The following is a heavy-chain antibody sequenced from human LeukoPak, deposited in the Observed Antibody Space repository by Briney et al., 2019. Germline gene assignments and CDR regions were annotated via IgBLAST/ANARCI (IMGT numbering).Heavy chain of an antibody. CDR1: GFTFHSSW. D-gene: IGHD6-19*01. Sequence: GGSLRLSCAASGFTFHSSWMSWVRQAPGKGLEWVASIKHDGSEKYYVDSVKGRFTISRDNAKNSLFLQMNSLRAEDTAVYYCASSGWYDPFDYWGQGTLVTASS. J-gene: IGHJ4*02. V-gene: IGHV3-7*01. CDR3: ASSGWYDPFDY. CDR2: IKHDGSEK.